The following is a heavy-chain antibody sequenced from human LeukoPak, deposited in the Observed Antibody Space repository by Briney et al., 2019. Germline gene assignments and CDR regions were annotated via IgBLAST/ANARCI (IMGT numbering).Heavy chain of an antibody. CDR1: GFTFSSYE. D-gene: IGHD3-16*01. CDR2: ISSSGSTI. J-gene: IGHJ4*02. Sequence: GGSLRLSCAASGFTFSSYEMNWVRQAPGKGLEWVSYISSSGSTIYYADSVKGRFTISRDNAKNSLYLQMNSLRAEDTAVYYCARDGVYYDYVWGSLLPYYFDYWGQGTLVTVPS. CDR3: ARDGVYYDYVWGSLLPYYFDY. V-gene: IGHV3-48*03.